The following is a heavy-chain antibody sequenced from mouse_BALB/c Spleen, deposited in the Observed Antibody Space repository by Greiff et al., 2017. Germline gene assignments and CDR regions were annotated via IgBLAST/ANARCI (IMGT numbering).Heavy chain of an antibody. CDR2: INPSSGYT. D-gene: IGHD2-14*01. CDR3: ARSRGYDWFAY. Sequence: QVQLKQSGAELARPGASVKMSCKASGYTFTSYTMHWVKQRPGQGLEWIGYINPSSGYTNYNQKFKDKATLTADKSSSTAYMQLSSLTSEDSAVYYCARSRGYDWFAYWGQGTLVTVSA. V-gene: IGHV1-4*01. CDR1: GYTFTSYT. J-gene: IGHJ3*01.